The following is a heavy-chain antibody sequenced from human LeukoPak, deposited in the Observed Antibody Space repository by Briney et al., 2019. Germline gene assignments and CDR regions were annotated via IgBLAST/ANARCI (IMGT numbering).Heavy chain of an antibody. D-gene: IGHD3-10*01. Sequence: SETLSLTCTVSGGSISSYYWSWIRQPPGKGLEWIGYIYYSGSTNYNPSLKSRVTISVDTSKNQFSLKLSSVTAADTAVYYCARDPITMVRGVAAWYFDLWGRGTLVTVSS. CDR1: GGSISSYY. J-gene: IGHJ2*01. CDR2: IYYSGST. V-gene: IGHV4-59*01. CDR3: ARDPITMVRGVAAWYFDL.